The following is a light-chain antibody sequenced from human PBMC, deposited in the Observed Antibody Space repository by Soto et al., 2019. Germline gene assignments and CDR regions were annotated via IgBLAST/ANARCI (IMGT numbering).Light chain of an antibody. Sequence: EIVLTQSPGTLSLSPGERATLSCRASQSVSSSYLAWYQQKPGQATRLLIYGASSRATGIPDRFSGSGSGTDFTLTISRLEPEDFAVYYCQQYGSSRAYTFGQGTKLEIK. CDR2: GAS. J-gene: IGKJ2*01. CDR3: QQYGSSRAYT. V-gene: IGKV3-20*01. CDR1: QSVSSSY.